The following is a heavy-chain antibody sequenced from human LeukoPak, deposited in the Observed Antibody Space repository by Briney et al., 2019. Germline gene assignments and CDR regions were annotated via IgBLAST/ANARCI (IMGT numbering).Heavy chain of an antibody. V-gene: IGHV1-46*01. CDR3: ARDNPDHRKPGARRYCSSTSCPLDP. CDR1: RDTFTSYY. J-gene: IGHJ5*02. CDR2: INPSGGSS. D-gene: IGHD2-2*01. Sequence: ASVTVSCKASRDTFTSYYMHWVRQDPAQRLEWMGIINPSGGSSSYAQKFHGRVTMTRDTSTSTVYMELSSLRSEDTAVYYCARDNPDHRKPGARRYCSSTSCPLDPWGQGTLVTVSS.